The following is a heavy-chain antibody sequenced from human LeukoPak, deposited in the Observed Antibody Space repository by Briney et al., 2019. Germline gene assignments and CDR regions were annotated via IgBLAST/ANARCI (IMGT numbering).Heavy chain of an antibody. CDR1: GFTFSNAW. Sequence: PGGSLRLSRAASGFTFSNAWMSWVRQAPGKGLEWVGRIKSKTDGGTTDYAAPVKGRFTISRDDSKNTLYLQMNSLKTEDTAVYYCTTVIVGATPYYYYYMDVWAKEPRSPSP. CDR2: IKSKTDGGTT. V-gene: IGHV3-15*01. J-gene: IGHJ6*03. CDR3: TTVIVGATPYYYYYMDV. D-gene: IGHD1-26*01.